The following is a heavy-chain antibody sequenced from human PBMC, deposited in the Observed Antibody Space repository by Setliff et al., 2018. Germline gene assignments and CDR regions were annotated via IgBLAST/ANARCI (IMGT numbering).Heavy chain of an antibody. D-gene: IGHD2-15*01. CDR2: TYYSGST. Sequence: SETLSLTCTVSGGSISSGGYYWSWIRQHPGKGLEWIGYTYYSGSTYYNPSLKSRVTISVDTSKNQFSLKLTSVTAADTAVYYCSTSGFCSAGSCYSFDDWGQGALVTVSS. J-gene: IGHJ4*02. V-gene: IGHV4-31*03. CDR1: GGSISSGGYY. CDR3: STSGFCSAGSCYSFDD.